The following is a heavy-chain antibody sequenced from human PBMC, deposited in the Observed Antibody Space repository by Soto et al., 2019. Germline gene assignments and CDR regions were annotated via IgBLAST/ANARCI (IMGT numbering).Heavy chain of an antibody. CDR1: GFTFNSLS. J-gene: IGHJ4*02. D-gene: IGHD4-17*01. CDR2: ISHDGRVT. CDR3: AREPYGDSQYFDY. V-gene: IGHV3-30*04. Sequence: QVQLVESGGGMVQPGTSLRLSCAASGFTFNSLSLHWVRQRPDKGLEWVSVISHDGRVTFYVDFVKGRFTVSRDNSKNTIYLQVNSLRAEETAVYYCAREPYGDSQYFDYWGQGTLVTVSS.